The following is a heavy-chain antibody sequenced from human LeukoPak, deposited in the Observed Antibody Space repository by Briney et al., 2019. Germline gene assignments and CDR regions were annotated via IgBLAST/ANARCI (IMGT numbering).Heavy chain of an antibody. CDR3: AARGFYGSATYYEKDY. D-gene: IGHD3-10*01. CDR2: ISYDGSHT. Sequence: GGSLRLSCVGSGFTFRSYGMHWVRQAPGKGLEWVAVISYDGSHTYYADSVKGRFTISTDNFKNTVYLQMNSLKAEDTAVFYCAARGFYGSATYYEKDYWGQGTLVTVSS. J-gene: IGHJ4*02. V-gene: IGHV3-30*03. CDR1: GFTFRSYG.